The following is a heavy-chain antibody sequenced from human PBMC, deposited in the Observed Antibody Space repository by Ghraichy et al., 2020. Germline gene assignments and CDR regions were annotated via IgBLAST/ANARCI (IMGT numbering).Heavy chain of an antibody. CDR3: ARGGNFFDY. Sequence: SLRLSCEDSGFTFSTYSMNWVRQAPGKGLEWIAYINSGSTTIFYADSVKGRFTISRDNAKKSLFLQMNSLTVEDTAVFYCARGGNFFDYWGQGTLVTVSS. CDR2: INSGSTTI. V-gene: IGHV3-48*01. D-gene: IGHD3-10*01. J-gene: IGHJ4*02. CDR1: GFTFSTYS.